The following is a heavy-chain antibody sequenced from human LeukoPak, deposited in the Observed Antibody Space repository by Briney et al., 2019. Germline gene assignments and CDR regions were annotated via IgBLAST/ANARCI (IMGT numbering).Heavy chain of an antibody. D-gene: IGHD3-10*01. Sequence: PGGSLRLSCAASGFTFSDYYMSWIPQAPGKGLEWVSYISSSSSYTNYADSVKGRFTISRDNAKNSLYLQMNSLRAEDTAVYYCARKARGVFTPMDYWGQGTLVTVSS. J-gene: IGHJ4*02. CDR2: ISSSSSYT. CDR3: ARKARGVFTPMDY. V-gene: IGHV3-11*06. CDR1: GFTFSDYY.